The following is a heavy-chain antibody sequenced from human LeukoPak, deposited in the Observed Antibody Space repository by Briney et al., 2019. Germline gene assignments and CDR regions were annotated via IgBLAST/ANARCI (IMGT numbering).Heavy chain of an antibody. Sequence: GGSLRLSCAASGFTFSSHAMSWVRQAPGKGLEWVSAISGSGGSTYYADSVKGRFTISRDNAKNTLYLQMNSLRAEDTAVYYCARVYVGTSTTCPFDYWGQGTLVTVSS. CDR2: ISGSGGST. V-gene: IGHV3-23*01. CDR1: GFTFSSHA. D-gene: IGHD1-14*01. CDR3: ARVYVGTSTTCPFDY. J-gene: IGHJ4*02.